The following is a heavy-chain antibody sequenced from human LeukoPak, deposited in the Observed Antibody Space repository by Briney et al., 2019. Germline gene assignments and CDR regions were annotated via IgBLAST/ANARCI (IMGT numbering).Heavy chain of an antibody. Sequence: GGSLRLSCAASGFTISSYGMHWVRQAPGKGLEWVAVISYDGSNKYYADSVKGRFTISRDNSKNTLYLQMNSLRAEDTAVYYCAKDLGPSIFGVPSVYWGQGTLVTVSS. V-gene: IGHV3-30*18. J-gene: IGHJ4*02. CDR1: GFTISSYG. D-gene: IGHD3-3*01. CDR2: ISYDGSNK. CDR3: AKDLGPSIFGVPSVY.